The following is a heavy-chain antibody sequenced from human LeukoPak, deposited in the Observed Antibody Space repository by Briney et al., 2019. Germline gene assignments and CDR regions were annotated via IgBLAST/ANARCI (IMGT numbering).Heavy chain of an antibody. D-gene: IGHD6-19*01. CDR2: IKQDGSEK. V-gene: IGHV3-7*01. CDR1: GFTFSSYW. CDR3: ARDRIAVAGTPLDY. J-gene: IGHJ4*02. Sequence: GGSLRLSCAASGFTFSSYWMSWVRQAPGKGLEWVANIKQDGSEKYYVDSVKGRSTISRDNAKNSLYLQMNSLRAEDTAVYYCARDRIAVAGTPLDYWGQGTLVTVSS.